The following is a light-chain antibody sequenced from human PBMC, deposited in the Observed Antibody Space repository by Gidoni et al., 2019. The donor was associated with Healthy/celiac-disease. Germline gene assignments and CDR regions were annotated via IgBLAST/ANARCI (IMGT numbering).Light chain of an antibody. Sequence: EIQMTQSPSSLSASVGDRVIITCRASQRSSSYLNWYQQKPGKDPKLLIYAASSLQSGVPSRFSGSGSGTDFTLTISSLQPEDFATYYCQQSYSTLSFTFGPGTKVDIK. CDR2: AAS. J-gene: IGKJ3*01. CDR3: QQSYSTLSFT. V-gene: IGKV1-39*01. CDR1: QRSSSY.